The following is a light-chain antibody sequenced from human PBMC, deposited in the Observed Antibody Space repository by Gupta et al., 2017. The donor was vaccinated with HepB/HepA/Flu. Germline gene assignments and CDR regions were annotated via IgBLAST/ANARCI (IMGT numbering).Light chain of an antibody. J-gene: IGKJ1*01. CDR1: QGIRND. CDR3: RQKNNYPRT. V-gene: IGKV1-6*01. CDR2: AAS. Sequence: AIQMTQSPSSLSASVGDRVTITCRASQGIRNDLGWYQQKPGKAPKLLIYAASSGHSGVPSRFSGSGYGTAFTLTIISRQPPDFATYYCRQKNNYPRTFGQGTKVEIK.